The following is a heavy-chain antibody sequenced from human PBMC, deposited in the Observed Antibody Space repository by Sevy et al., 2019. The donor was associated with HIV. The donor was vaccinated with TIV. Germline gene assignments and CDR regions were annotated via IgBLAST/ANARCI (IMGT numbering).Heavy chain of an antibody. CDR1: GFTVSSNY. V-gene: IGHV3-53*01. J-gene: IGHJ4*02. CDR2: IYSGGST. CDR3: ARDLASGSFFSLYFDY. D-gene: IGHD3-10*01. Sequence: GGSLRLSCAASGFTVSSNYMSWVRQAPGKGLEWVSVIYSGGSTYYADSVKGRFTISRDNAKNSLYLQMNSLRAEDTAIYYCARDLASGSFFSLYFDYWGQGTLVTVSS.